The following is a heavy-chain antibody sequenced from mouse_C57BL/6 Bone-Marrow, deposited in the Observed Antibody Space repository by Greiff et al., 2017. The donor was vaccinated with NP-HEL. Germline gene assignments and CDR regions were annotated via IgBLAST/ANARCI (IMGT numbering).Heavy chain of an antibody. CDR1: GFSLTSYG. Sequence: QVQLVESGPGLVQPSQSLSITCTVSGFSLTSYGVHWVRQSPGKGLEWLGVIWRGGSTDYNAAFMSRLSITKDNSKSQVFFKMNSLQADDTAIYYWAKNKNYSNLWYFDVWGTGTTVTVSS. J-gene: IGHJ1*03. D-gene: IGHD2-5*01. CDR2: IWRGGST. V-gene: IGHV2-5*01. CDR3: AKNKNYSNLWYFDV.